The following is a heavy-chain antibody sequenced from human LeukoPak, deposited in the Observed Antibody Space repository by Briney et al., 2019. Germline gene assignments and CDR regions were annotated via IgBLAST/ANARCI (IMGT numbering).Heavy chain of an antibody. CDR1: GFTFSSYA. CDR2: ISGSGGST. J-gene: IGHJ4*02. Sequence: GGSLRLSCAASGFTFSSYAMSWVRQAPGKGLEWVSAISGSGGSTYYADSVKGRFTISRDNSKNTLYLQMNSLRAQDTAVYYCTRGGGYSYGSFDYWGQGTLVTVSS. D-gene: IGHD5-18*01. V-gene: IGHV3-23*01. CDR3: TRGGGYSYGSFDY.